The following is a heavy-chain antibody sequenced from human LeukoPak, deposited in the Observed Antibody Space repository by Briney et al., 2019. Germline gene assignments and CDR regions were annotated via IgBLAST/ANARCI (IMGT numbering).Heavy chain of an antibody. J-gene: IGHJ5*02. Sequence: PGGSLRLSCAASGFTFSSYSMNWVRQAPGKGLEWVSSISSSSSYIYYADSVKGRFTISRDNAKNSLYLQMNSLRAEDTAVHYCARSIVVVPAAMYQKYNWFEPWGQGTLVTVSS. CDR2: ISSSSSYI. CDR1: GFTFSSYS. D-gene: IGHD2-2*01. V-gene: IGHV3-21*01. CDR3: ARSIVVVPAAMYQKYNWFEP.